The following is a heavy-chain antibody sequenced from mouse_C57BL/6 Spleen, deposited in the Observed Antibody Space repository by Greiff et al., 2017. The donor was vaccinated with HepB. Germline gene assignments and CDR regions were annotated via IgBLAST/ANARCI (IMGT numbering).Heavy chain of an antibody. CDR2: ISSGGDYI. CDR1: GFTFSSYA. Sequence: EVQGVESGEGLVKPGGSLKLSCAASGFTFSSYAMSWVRQTPEKRLEWVAYISSGGDYIYYAYTVKGRFTISRDNARNTLYLQMSSLKSEDTAMYYFTRDYYYGSSYFDYWGQGTTLTVSS. V-gene: IGHV5-9-1*02. CDR3: TRDYYYGSSYFDY. J-gene: IGHJ2*01. D-gene: IGHD1-1*01.